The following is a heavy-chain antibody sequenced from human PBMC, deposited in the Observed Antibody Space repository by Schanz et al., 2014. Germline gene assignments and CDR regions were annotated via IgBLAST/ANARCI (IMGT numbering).Heavy chain of an antibody. Sequence: EEQLVESGGGSLQPGGSLRLSCTASGFPFSRFSMIWVRQAPGKGLEWLAYISGGSNAIYYADSVKGRFTISRDNSRNTLFLQMRNLRADDTALYYCAKGKSEVRGIILDYWGQGTMVVVSS. V-gene: IGHV3-48*01. J-gene: IGHJ4*02. CDR3: AKGKSEVRGIILDY. CDR1: GFPFSRFS. D-gene: IGHD3-10*01. CDR2: ISGGSNAI.